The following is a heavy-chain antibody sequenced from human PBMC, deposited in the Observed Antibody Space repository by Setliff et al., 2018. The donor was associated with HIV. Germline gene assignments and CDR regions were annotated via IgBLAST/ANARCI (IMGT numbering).Heavy chain of an antibody. D-gene: IGHD6-13*01. Sequence: SETLSLTCTVSGGSISSSSYDWGWIRQPPGEGLEWIGSIYYSGSTYYNPSLKSRVTISVDTSKNQFSLKLSSVTAADTAVYYCARPLTNTYSSMYNWFDPWGQGTLVTVSS. V-gene: IGHV4-39*01. J-gene: IGHJ5*02. CDR1: GGSISSSSYD. CDR2: IYYSGST. CDR3: ARPLTNTYSSMYNWFDP.